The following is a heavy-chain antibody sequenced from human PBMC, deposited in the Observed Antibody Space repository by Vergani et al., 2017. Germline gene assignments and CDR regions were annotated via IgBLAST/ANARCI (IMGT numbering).Heavy chain of an antibody. Sequence: QVRLEESGPGLVKPSETLSLTCSVSGYSIGSGFYWAWIRQSPGEGRQWLTRIHNRGKTYHNPSLNSRVSVSLDTSKNRFSLNLTSVTATDTAVYYCARSQGDYWYFDLWGPGSLVTVSS. D-gene: IGHD2-21*01. CDR1: GYSIGSGFY. V-gene: IGHV4-38-2*01. CDR3: ARSQGDYWYFDL. J-gene: IGHJ2*01. CDR2: IHNRGKT.